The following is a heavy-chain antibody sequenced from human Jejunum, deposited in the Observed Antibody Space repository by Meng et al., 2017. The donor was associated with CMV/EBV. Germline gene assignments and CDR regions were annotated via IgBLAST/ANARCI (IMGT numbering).Heavy chain of an antibody. Sequence: EFPFSTYGMSWVRQAPGKGLGWVSVIYSGGSVTYYADSVKGRFTVSRDTSRNTLYLQMNSLISDDTAVYYCTKAGSELDLFSHYWGQGTLVTVSS. CDR3: TKAGSELDLFSHY. CDR2: IYSGGSVT. CDR1: EFPFSTYG. V-gene: IGHV3-23*03. J-gene: IGHJ4*02. D-gene: IGHD1-26*01.